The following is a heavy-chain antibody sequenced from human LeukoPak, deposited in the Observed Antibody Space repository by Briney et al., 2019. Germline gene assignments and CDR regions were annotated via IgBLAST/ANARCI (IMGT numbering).Heavy chain of an antibody. V-gene: IGHV3-48*01. CDR1: GFTFSSYS. J-gene: IGHJ3*02. CDR3: AKVPLRITMIGGGFDI. D-gene: IGHD3-10*02. Sequence: PGGSLRLSCAASGFTFSSYSMNWVRQAPGKGLEWVSYISSSSSTIYYADSVKGRFTISRDNSKNTLYLQMNSLRAEDTAVYYCAKVPLRITMIGGGFDIWGQGTMVTVSS. CDR2: ISSSSSTI.